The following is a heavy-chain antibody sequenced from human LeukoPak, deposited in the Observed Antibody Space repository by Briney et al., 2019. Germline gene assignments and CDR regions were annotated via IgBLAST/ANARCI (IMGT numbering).Heavy chain of an antibody. CDR2: IYYSGST. Sequence: PSETLYLTCTVSGGSLTSTNYYWGWIRQSPGKGLEWIGSIYYSGSTYYNPSLKSRVTISVDTSKNQLSLKLSSVTAADTAVYYCARGQVGAWFDPWGQGALVAVSS. D-gene: IGHD2-15*01. CDR1: GGSLTSTNYY. CDR3: ARGQVGAWFDP. J-gene: IGHJ5*02. V-gene: IGHV4-39*01.